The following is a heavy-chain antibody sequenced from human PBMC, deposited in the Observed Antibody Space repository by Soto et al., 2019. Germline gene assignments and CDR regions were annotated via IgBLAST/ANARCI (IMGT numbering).Heavy chain of an antibody. CDR1: GFTFSNYW. CDR3: AYTAREPYGVYY. CDR2: INAEGSTT. D-gene: IGHD4-17*01. Sequence: EVQLVESGGGLVQPGESLRLSCAASGFTFSNYWMHWVRQAPGKGLVWVSRINAEGSTTNYADSVKGRFTTYRDNAKNTLILQMNGLGAEVTYGSNCAYTAREPYGVYYWGQGTLVTVSS. V-gene: IGHV3-74*02. J-gene: IGHJ4*02.